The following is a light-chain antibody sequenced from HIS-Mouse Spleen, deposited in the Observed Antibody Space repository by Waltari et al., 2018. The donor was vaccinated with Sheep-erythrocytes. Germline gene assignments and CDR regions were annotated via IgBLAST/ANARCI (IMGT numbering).Light chain of an antibody. V-gene: IGLV2-23*03. Sequence: QSALTQPASVSGSPGQSITISCTGTSSDVGSYNLVSWYQQHPGKAPKLMIYEGSKRPSGVSNRFSGSKSGNTASLTISGLQAEDEADYYCCSYAGSSTFHVVFDVGTKLTVL. CDR3: CSYAGSSTFHVV. J-gene: IGLJ2*01. CDR2: EGS. CDR1: SSDVGSYNL.